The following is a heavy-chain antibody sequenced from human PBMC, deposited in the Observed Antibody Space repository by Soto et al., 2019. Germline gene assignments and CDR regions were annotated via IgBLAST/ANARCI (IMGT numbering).Heavy chain of an antibody. CDR1: GDSVSSNSAA. D-gene: IGHD6-13*01. CDR2: TYYRSKWYN. Sequence: SQALSLTCAISGDSVSSNSAAWNWIRQSPSRGLQWLGRTYYRSKWYNYYAVSVKSRITINPDTSKNQFSLQLNSVTPEDTAVYYCARTRGAAAGDYYYYGMDVWGQGTTVTVSS. J-gene: IGHJ6*02. CDR3: ARTRGAAAGDYYYYGMDV. V-gene: IGHV6-1*01.